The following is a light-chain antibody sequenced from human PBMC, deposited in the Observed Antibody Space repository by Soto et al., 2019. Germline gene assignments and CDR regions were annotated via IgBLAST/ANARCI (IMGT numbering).Light chain of an antibody. CDR3: QQSYSTPRT. Sequence: DIQMTQSPSSLSASVGERVTITCLASQSISSYLNWYQQKPGKAPKLPIYAASSLQSGVPSRFSGSGSGTDFTLTISSLQPEDFATYYCQQSYSTPRTFGQGTKVDIK. V-gene: IGKV1-39*01. CDR1: QSISSY. J-gene: IGKJ1*01. CDR2: AAS.